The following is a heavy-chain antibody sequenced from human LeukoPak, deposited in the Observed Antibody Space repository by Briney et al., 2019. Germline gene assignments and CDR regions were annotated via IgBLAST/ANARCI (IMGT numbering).Heavy chain of an antibody. CDR1: GGTFSSYA. D-gene: IGHD6-19*01. J-gene: IGHJ4*02. V-gene: IGHV1-69*05. CDR3: ASPTGIAVAGVFDY. Sequence: SVKVSCKASGGTFSSYAISWVRQAPGQGLEWMGGIIPIFGTANYAQKFQGRVTITTDESTSTAYMELSSLRSEDTAVYYCASPTGIAVAGVFDYWGQGTLVTVPS. CDR2: IIPIFGTA.